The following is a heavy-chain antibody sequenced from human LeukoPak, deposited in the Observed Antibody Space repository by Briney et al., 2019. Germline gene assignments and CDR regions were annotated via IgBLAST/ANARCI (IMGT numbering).Heavy chain of an antibody. CDR2: ISYDGSNK. V-gene: IGHV3-30-3*01. Sequence: GGSLRLSCAASGFTFSSYAMHWVRQAPGKGLEWVAVISYDGSNKYYADSVKGRFTISRDNSKNTLYLQMNSLRAEDTAVYYYARSSGYSSGWYLDYWGQGTLVTVSS. J-gene: IGHJ4*02. CDR1: GFTFSSYA. D-gene: IGHD6-19*01. CDR3: ARSSGYSSGWYLDY.